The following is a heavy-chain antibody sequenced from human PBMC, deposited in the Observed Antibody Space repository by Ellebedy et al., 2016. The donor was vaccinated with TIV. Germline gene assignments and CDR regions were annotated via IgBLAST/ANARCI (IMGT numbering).Heavy chain of an antibody. D-gene: IGHD3-10*01. Sequence: PGGSLSLSCAASGFIFSHYSMNWVRQAPGKGLEWVSYLSRSSSNTYYGDSAKGRFTISRDDATNSLYLQMNNLRAEDTAVYYCARKWQTSGSGSYHIDSWGQGTLVTVSS. V-gene: IGHV3-21*01. J-gene: IGHJ4*02. CDR2: LSRSSSNT. CDR1: GFIFSHYS. CDR3: ARKWQTSGSGSYHIDS.